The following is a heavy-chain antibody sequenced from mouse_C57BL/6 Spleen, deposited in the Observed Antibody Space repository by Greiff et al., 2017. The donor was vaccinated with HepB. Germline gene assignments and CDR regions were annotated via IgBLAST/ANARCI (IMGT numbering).Heavy chain of an antibody. V-gene: IGHV5-6*01. CDR1: GFTFSSYG. CDR3: ARQEDYYGSSYWYFDV. J-gene: IGHJ1*03. D-gene: IGHD1-1*01. Sequence: DVHLVESGGDLVKPGGSLKLSCAASGFTFSSYGMSWVRQTPDKRLEWFATISSGGSYTYYPDSVKGRFTISRDNAKNTLYLQMSSLKSEDTAMYYCARQEDYYGSSYWYFDVWGTGTTVTVSS. CDR2: ISSGGSYT.